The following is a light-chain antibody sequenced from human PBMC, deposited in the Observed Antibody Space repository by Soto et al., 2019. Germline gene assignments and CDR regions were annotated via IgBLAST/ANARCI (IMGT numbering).Light chain of an antibody. CDR2: GAS. CDR1: QSVSSSY. V-gene: IGKV3-20*01. Sequence: EIVLTQSPGTLSLSPGERATLSCRASQSVSSSYLAWYQQNPGQAPRLLIYGASSRATGIPDRFSGSGSGTDFTLTTSRLEPEDFAVYYCQQYGSSWTFGQGTKVEIK. CDR3: QQYGSSWT. J-gene: IGKJ1*01.